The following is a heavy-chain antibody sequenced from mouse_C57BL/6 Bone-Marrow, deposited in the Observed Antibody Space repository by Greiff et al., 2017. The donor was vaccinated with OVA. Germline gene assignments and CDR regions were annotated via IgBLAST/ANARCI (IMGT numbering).Heavy chain of an antibody. J-gene: IGHJ2*01. CDR3: ARSLDSVVADYFDY. D-gene: IGHD1-1*01. Sequence: QVQLQQSGAELVKPGASVKISCKVSGYAFTDHSLHWVKQRPEQGLEWIGHIYPGDGGTKYNEKFKGKATLTADKSSSTAYMQLNSLTSEDSAVYCGARSLDSVVADYFDYWGQGTTLTVSS. V-gene: IGHV1-78*01. CDR2: IYPGDGGT. CDR1: GYAFTDHS.